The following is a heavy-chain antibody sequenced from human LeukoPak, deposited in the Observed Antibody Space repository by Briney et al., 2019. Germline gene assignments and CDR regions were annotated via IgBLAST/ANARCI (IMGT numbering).Heavy chain of an antibody. Sequence: PGGSLRLSCAASGFTFSSYAMSWVRQAPGKGLEWVSAISGSGGSTYYADSVKGQFTISRDNSKNTLYLQMNSLRAEDTAVYYCARGDPHYYGSGSYWAPRNAFDIWGQGTMVTVSS. J-gene: IGHJ3*02. CDR1: GFTFSSYA. CDR3: ARGDPHYYGSGSYWAPRNAFDI. V-gene: IGHV3-23*01. CDR2: ISGSGGST. D-gene: IGHD3-10*01.